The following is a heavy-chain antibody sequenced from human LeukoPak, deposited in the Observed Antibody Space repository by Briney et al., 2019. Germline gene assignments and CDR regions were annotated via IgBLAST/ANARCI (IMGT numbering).Heavy chain of an antibody. D-gene: IGHD3-10*01. CDR2: IYTSGST. J-gene: IGHJ5*02. V-gene: IGHV4-4*07. CDR3: ARGHYYGSGSYYNVRSSNWFDP. CDR1: GGSISSYY. Sequence: SETLSLTCTVSGGSISSYYWSWIRQPAGKGLEWIGRIYTSGSTNYNPSLKSRVTMSVDTSKNQFSLKLSSVTAADTAVYYCARGHYYGSGSYYNVRSSNWFDPWGQGTLVTVSS.